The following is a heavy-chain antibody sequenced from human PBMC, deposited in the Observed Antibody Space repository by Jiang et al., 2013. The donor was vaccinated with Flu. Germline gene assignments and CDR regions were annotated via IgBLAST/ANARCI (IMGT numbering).Heavy chain of an antibody. J-gene: IGHJ5*02. CDR2: TYYRSKWYN. CDR3: ARGALSAARRPLGWFDP. D-gene: IGHD6-6*01. CDR1: GDSVSSNSAA. Sequence: GPGLVKPSQTLSLTCAISGDSVSSNSAAWNWIRQSPSRGLEWLGRTYYRSKWYNDYAVSVKSRITINPDTSKNQFSLQLNSVTPEDTAVYYCARGALSAARRPLGWFDPGAREPWSPSPQ. V-gene: IGHV6-1*01.